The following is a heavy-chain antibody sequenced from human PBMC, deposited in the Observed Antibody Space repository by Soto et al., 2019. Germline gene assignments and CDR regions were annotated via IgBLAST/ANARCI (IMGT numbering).Heavy chain of an antibody. V-gene: IGHV3-30-3*01. CDR2: ISYDGSNK. CDR1: GFTFSSYA. CDR3: ARDLGTIFGVVSMAFDI. Sequence: VQLVESGGGVVQPGRSLRLSCAASGFTFSSYAMHWVRQAPGKGLEWVAVISYDGSNKYYADSVKGRFTISRDNSKNTLYLQMNRLRAEDTAVYYCARDLGTIFGVVSMAFDIWGQGTMVTVSS. D-gene: IGHD3-3*01. J-gene: IGHJ3*02.